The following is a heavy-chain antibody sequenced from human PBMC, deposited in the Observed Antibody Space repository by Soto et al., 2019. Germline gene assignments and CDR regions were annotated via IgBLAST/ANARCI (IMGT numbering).Heavy chain of an antibody. CDR3: AREYQPLGGYYYYGMDV. CDR2: ISSSSSTI. Sequence: PGGSLRLSCAASGFTFSSYSMNWVRQAPGKGLEWVSYISSSSSTIYYADSVKGRFTISRDNAKNSLYLQMNSLRDEDTAVYYCAREYQPLGGYYYYGMDVWGQGTTVTVSS. D-gene: IGHD2-2*01. V-gene: IGHV3-48*02. CDR1: GFTFSSYS. J-gene: IGHJ6*02.